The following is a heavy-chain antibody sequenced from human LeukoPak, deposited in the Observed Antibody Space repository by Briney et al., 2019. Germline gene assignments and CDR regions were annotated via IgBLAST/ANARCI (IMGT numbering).Heavy chain of an antibody. Sequence: PSETLSLTCTVSHYSINSGYYWGWIRQPPGKRLEWIASIHSSGTTYYNPTLKSRLTISVDTSKNQISLNLTSVTAADTAVYYCARERNYYDSSLWAFDIWGQGTMVTVSS. CDR1: HYSINSGYY. CDR2: IHSSGTT. D-gene: IGHD3-22*01. V-gene: IGHV4-38-2*02. CDR3: ARERNYYDSSLWAFDI. J-gene: IGHJ3*02.